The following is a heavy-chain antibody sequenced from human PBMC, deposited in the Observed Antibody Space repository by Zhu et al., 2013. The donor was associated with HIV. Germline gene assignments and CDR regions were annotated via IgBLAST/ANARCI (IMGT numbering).Heavy chain of an antibody. V-gene: IGHV1-69*13. CDR1: GYIFTTYG. J-gene: IGHJ4*02. Sequence: QVQLVQSGVEVKKPGASMKVSCKASGYIFTTYGISWLRQAPGQGLEWMGGITPVFGSPKYGQKFQGRITITADDSMSTVYMEMRSLTSADTGVYYCARGKPNLGDFSLYRFYFDSWGQGTLVTVSS. CDR2: ITPVFGSP. CDR3: ARGKPNLGDFSLYRFYFDS. D-gene: IGHD3-16*02.